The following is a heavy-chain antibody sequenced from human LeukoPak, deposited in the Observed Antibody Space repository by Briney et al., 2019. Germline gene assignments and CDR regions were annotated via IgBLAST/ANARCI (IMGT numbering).Heavy chain of an antibody. CDR3: ARNRPNVVPAALFGYYYGMDV. CDR1: GGTFSSYA. D-gene: IGHD2-2*01. CDR2: IIPIFGIA. Sequence: SVKVSCKASGGTFSSYAISWVRQAPGQGLEWMGGIIPIFGIANYAQKFQGRVTITADKSTSTAYMELSSLRSEDTAVYYCARNRPNVVPAALFGYYYGMDVWGQGTTVTVSS. V-gene: IGHV1-69*10. J-gene: IGHJ6*02.